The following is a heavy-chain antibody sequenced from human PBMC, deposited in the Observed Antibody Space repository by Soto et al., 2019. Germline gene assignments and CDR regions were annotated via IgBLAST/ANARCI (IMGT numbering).Heavy chain of an antibody. CDR1: GGTFSRYA. J-gene: IGHJ6*02. D-gene: IGHD4-4*01. V-gene: IGHV1-69*13. Sequence: GASVKVSCKASGGTFSRYAISWVRQAPGQGLEWMGGIIPIFGTANYAQKFQGRVTVAAEESTSTAYMELSIQRSEHTGVYYCASGTVTTPDLRPRPRKYYYYGMDVWGQGTTVTVSS. CDR3: ASGTVTTPDLRPRPRKYYYYGMDV. CDR2: IIPIFGTA.